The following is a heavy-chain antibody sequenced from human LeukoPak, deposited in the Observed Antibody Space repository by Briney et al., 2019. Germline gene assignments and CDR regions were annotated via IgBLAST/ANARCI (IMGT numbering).Heavy chain of an antibody. V-gene: IGHV4-39*01. D-gene: IGHD1-26*01. Sequence: PSETLSLTCTVSGGSISSSTYYWGWIRQPPGKGLEWIATIYYSGSTYYNPSLKSRATISVDTSKNQFSLKLTSVTAADTAVYYCARHKVGEIQKCDFWGQGTLVTVSS. J-gene: IGHJ4*02. CDR1: GGSISSSTYY. CDR3: ARHKVGEIQKCDF. CDR2: IYYSGST.